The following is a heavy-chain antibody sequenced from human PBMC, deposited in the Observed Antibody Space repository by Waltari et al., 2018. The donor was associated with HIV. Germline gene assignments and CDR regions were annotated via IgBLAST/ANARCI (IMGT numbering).Heavy chain of an antibody. J-gene: IGHJ4*02. D-gene: IGHD2-15*01. CDR3: ASRSGGSRRPFDY. Sequence: QVYLQESGPGLVKPSQTLSLTCTVSGASISSGGYYWNWIRQHPGKGREWIGYISHSGSIYYNPSLKSRVTISIDTSKNQFSLKLTSVTAADTAVFYCASRSGGSRRPFDYWGQGTLVTVSS. CDR2: ISHSGSI. CDR1: GASISSGGYY. V-gene: IGHV4-31*03.